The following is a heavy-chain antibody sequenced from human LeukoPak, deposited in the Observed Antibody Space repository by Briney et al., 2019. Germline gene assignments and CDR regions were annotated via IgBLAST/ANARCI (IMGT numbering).Heavy chain of an antibody. V-gene: IGHV3-23*01. CDR1: GFTFSSYA. D-gene: IGHD7-27*01. CDR3: AIDPNWGTHS. CDR2: IGSSGGGI. Sequence: PWGSLRLSCAASGFTFSSYAMSWVRQAPGKRLEWVSIIGSSGGGIHYADSVKGRFTISRDNSKNALYLQMNSLRVEDTAVYYCAIDPNWGTHSWGQGVLVTVSS. J-gene: IGHJ4*02.